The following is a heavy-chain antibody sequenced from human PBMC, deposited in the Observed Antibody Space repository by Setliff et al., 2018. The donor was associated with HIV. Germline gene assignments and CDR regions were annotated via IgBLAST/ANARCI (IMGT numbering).Heavy chain of an antibody. V-gene: IGHV1-69*13. CDR3: ASDSPTARFEEVSEHFYFYMDV. CDR1: GGAHPTFA. J-gene: IGHJ6*03. D-gene: IGHD3-10*01. Sequence: SVKVSCKASGGAHPTFAFNWVRQAPGQGLEWMGGIIPIYGTANYAQRFLGRATITADGSTSTMELTSLTSEDTAVYYCASDSPTARFEEVSEHFYFYMDVWGRGTTVTVSS. CDR2: IIPIYGTA.